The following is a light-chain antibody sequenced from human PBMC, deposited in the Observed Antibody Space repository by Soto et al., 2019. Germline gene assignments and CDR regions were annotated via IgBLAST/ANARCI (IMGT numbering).Light chain of an antibody. CDR1: QSISSY. V-gene: IGKV1-12*01. J-gene: IGKJ5*01. CDR2: AAS. Sequence: DIQMTQSPSSVSASAGDRVTITFRASQSISSYLNWYQQKPGKAPKLLIYAASSLQSGVPSRFSGSGSGTDFTLTISSLQPEDFATYYCQQANSFPITFGQGTRLE. CDR3: QQANSFPIT.